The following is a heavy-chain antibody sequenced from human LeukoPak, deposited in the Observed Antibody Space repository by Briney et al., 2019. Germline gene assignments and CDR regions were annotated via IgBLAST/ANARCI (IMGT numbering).Heavy chain of an antibody. CDR2: ISYDGSNK. CDR1: GFTFSSYG. Sequence: GGSLRRSCAGSGFTFSSYGMHWVRQAPGKGLEWVEVISYDGSNKYYAVSVKGRFTISRDNSKNSLYLQMNSLRAEDKAVYYCARVDYGDYVFDYWGQGALVTVYS. V-gene: IGHV3-30*03. J-gene: IGHJ4*02. CDR3: ARVDYGDYVFDY. D-gene: IGHD4-17*01.